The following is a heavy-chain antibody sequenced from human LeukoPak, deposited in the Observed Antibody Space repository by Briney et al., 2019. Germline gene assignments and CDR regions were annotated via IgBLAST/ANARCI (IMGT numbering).Heavy chain of an antibody. D-gene: IGHD5-18*01. Sequence: PGGSLRLSCAASGFTFSSYSMNWVRQAPGKGLEWVSSISSSSSYIYYADSVKGRFTISRDNAKNSLYLQMNSLRAEDTAVYYCARGPKIRGYRYGYYYYYMDVWGKGTTVTVSS. CDR1: GFTFSSYS. CDR2: ISSSSSYI. V-gene: IGHV3-21*01. CDR3: ARGPKIRGYRYGYYYYYMDV. J-gene: IGHJ6*03.